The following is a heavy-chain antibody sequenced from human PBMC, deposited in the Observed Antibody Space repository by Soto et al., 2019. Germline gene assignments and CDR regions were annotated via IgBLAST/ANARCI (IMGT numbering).Heavy chain of an antibody. V-gene: IGHV1-18*01. CDR3: ARGRLLWFGELDAFDI. D-gene: IGHD3-10*01. Sequence: ASVKVSCKASGYTFTSYGISWVRQAPGQGLEWMGWISAYNGNTNYAQKLEGRVTITTDTSTSTAYMELRSLRSDDTAVYYCARGRLLWFGELDAFDIWGQGTMVTVSS. J-gene: IGHJ3*02. CDR2: ISAYNGNT. CDR1: GYTFTSYG.